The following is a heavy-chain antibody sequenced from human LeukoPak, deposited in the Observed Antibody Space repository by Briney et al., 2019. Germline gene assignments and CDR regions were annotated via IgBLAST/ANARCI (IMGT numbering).Heavy chain of an antibody. J-gene: IGHJ4*02. V-gene: IGHV3-9*01. CDR3: AKDSGPYIAAALDY. D-gene: IGHD6-13*01. Sequence: PGRSLRLSCAASGFTFDDYAMHWVRQAPGKGLEWVSGISWNSGSIGYADSVKGRFTISRDNAKNSLYLQMNSLRAEDTALNYCAKDSGPYIAAALDYWGQGTLVTVSS. CDR2: ISWNSGSI. CDR1: GFTFDDYA.